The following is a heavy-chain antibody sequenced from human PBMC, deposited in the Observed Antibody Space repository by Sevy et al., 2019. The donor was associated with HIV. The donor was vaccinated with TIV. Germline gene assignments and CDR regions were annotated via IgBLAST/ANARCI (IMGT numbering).Heavy chain of an antibody. CDR1: GFTFSSYS. J-gene: IGHJ3*02. Sequence: GGSLRLSCAASGFTFSSYSMNWVRQAPGKGLEWVSYISSSSSTIYYADSVKGRFTISRDNAKNSPYLQMNSLRDEDTAVYYCARDLGCSGGSCYPDAFDIWGQGTMVTVS. CDR2: ISSSSSTI. CDR3: ARDLGCSGGSCYPDAFDI. V-gene: IGHV3-48*02. D-gene: IGHD2-15*01.